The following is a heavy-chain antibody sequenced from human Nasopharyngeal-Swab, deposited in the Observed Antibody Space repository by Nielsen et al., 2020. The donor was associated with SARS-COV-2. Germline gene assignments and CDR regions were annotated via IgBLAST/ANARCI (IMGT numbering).Heavy chain of an antibody. J-gene: IGHJ6*02. CDR3: ARDPRTVDCGGDCSNVMDV. V-gene: IGHV4-59*01. Sequence: WIRQPPGKGLEWIGYIYYSGSTNYNPSLKSRVTISVDTSKNQFSLKLSSVTAADTAVYYCARDPRTVDCGGDCSNVMDVWGQGTTVTVSS. CDR2: IYYSGST. D-gene: IGHD2-21*01.